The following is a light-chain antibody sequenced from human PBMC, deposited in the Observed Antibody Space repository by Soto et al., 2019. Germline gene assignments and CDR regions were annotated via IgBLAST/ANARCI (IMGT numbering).Light chain of an antibody. CDR2: AAS. Sequence: DIPMTQSPSSLSASVGDRVTITCRASQSISSYLNWYQQKPGKAPKLLIYAASSLQSGVPSRFSGSGSGTDFTLTISSLQAEDFATYYCQQSYSTPGTFGQGTKLEIK. CDR1: QSISSY. J-gene: IGKJ2*01. CDR3: QQSYSTPGT. V-gene: IGKV1-39*01.